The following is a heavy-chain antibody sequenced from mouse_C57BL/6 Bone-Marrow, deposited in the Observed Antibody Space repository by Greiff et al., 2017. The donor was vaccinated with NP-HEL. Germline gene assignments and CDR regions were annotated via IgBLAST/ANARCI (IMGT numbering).Heavy chain of an antibody. J-gene: IGHJ4*01. Sequence: VQLQQSGPELARPWASVKISCQAFYTFSRRVHFAIRDTNYWMQCVKQRPGQGLEWIGAIYPGNGDTSYNQKFKGKATLTADKSSSTAYMQLSRLTSDGSAGLFWGGGGGYDLYYAMDYWGQGTSVTVSS. D-gene: IGHD2-2*01. V-gene: IGHV1-87*01. CDR3: SDGSAGLFWGGGGGYDLYYAMDY. CDR2: GQGLEWIG. CDR1: YTFSRRVH.